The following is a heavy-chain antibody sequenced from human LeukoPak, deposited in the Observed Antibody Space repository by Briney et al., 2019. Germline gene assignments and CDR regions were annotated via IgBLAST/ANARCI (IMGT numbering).Heavy chain of an antibody. Sequence: HSGGSLRLSCAASGFTVSSNYKSWVRQAPGKGLEWVSLIYSGGTTYYADSVKGRFTISRDNSENTLFLQMNSLRAEDTAVYYCARDWNYDSSQDYWGQGTLVTVSS. CDR3: ARDWNYDSSQDY. V-gene: IGHV3-53*01. D-gene: IGHD3-22*01. J-gene: IGHJ4*02. CDR2: IYSGGTT. CDR1: GFTVSSNY.